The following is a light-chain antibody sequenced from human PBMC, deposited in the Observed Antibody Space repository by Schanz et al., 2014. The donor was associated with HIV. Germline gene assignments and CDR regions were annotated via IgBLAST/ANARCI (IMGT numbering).Light chain of an antibody. J-gene: IGKJ1*01. CDR1: QSVSSY. CDR2: GAS. V-gene: IGKV3-15*01. Sequence: EIVLTQSPATLSLSPGERATLSCRASQSVSSYLAWYQQKPGQAPRLLIYGASTRATGIPARFSGSGSGTEFTLTISSLQSEDFAVYYCQQYGVSPPWTFGQGTKVEIK. CDR3: QQYGVSPPWT.